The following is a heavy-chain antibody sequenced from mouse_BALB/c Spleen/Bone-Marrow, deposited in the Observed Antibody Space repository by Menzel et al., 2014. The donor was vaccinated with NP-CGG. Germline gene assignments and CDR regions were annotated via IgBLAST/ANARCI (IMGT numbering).Heavy chain of an antibody. CDR2: INPDSSTI. CDR1: GFDFSRYL. CDR3: ARRGLLRSQGFAY. D-gene: IGHD1-1*01. V-gene: IGHV4-1*02. Sequence: EVMLVESGGGLVQPGGSLKLPCAASGFDFSRYLMSWVRQALGKGLEWIGEINPDSSTINYTPSLKDKFIISRDNAKNTLYLQMSKVRSEDTALYYCARRGLLRSQGFAYWGQGTLVTVSA. J-gene: IGHJ3*01.